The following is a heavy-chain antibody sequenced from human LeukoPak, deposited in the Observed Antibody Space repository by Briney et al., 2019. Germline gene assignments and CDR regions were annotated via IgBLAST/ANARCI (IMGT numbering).Heavy chain of an antibody. Sequence: PGGSLRLSCAASGFTFSSYSMNWVRQAPGKGLEWVSSISSSSSYIYYADSVKGRFTISRDNAKNSLYLQKNSLRAEDTAVYYCARYDYGDYHDHYGMDVWGKGTTVTVSS. V-gene: IGHV3-21*01. CDR1: GFTFSSYS. CDR2: ISSSSSYI. D-gene: IGHD4-17*01. CDR3: ARYDYGDYHDHYGMDV. J-gene: IGHJ6*04.